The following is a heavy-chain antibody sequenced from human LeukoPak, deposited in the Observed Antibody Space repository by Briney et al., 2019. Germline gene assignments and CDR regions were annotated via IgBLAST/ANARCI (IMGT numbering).Heavy chain of an antibody. V-gene: IGHV4-59*01. Sequence: SETLSLTCTVSGGSISSYYWSWIRHPLGKGLEWIGYIYYSGSTNYNPSLKSRVTISVDTSKNQFSLKLSSVTAADTAVYYCARGVGATNTYNWFDPWGQGTLVTVSS. J-gene: IGHJ5*02. D-gene: IGHD1-26*01. CDR3: ARGVGATNTYNWFDP. CDR2: IYYSGST. CDR1: GGSISSYY.